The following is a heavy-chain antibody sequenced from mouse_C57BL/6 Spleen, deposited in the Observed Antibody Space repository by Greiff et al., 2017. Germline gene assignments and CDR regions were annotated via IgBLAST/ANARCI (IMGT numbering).Heavy chain of an antibody. J-gene: IGHJ4*01. Sequence: GGGLVQPKGSLKLSCAASGFSFNTYAMYWVRQAPGKGLEWVARIRSKSNNYATYYADSVKDRFTISRDDSESMLYLQMNNLKTEDTAMYNCVRNGNYAMDYWGQGTSGTVSS. CDR3: VRNGNYAMDY. CDR2: IRSKSNNYAT. CDR1: GFSFNTYA. V-gene: IGHV10-1*01. D-gene: IGHD2-1*01.